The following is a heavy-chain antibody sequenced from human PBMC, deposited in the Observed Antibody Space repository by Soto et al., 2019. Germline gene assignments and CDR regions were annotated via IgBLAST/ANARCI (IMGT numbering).Heavy chain of an antibody. CDR2: IIPIFGTA. V-gene: IGHV1-69*13. CDR1: GGTFSSYA. Sequence: ASVKVSCKASGGTFSSYAISWVRQAPGQGLEWMGGIIPIFGTANYAQKFQGRVTITADESTSTAYMELSSLRSEDTAVYYCARAIAAAGHDGNWFDPWGQGTLVTVSS. D-gene: IGHD6-13*01. J-gene: IGHJ5*02. CDR3: ARAIAAAGHDGNWFDP.